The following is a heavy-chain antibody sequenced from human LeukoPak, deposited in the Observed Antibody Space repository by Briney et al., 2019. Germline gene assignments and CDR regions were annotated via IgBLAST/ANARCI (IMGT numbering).Heavy chain of an antibody. D-gene: IGHD3-10*01. CDR1: GFTFSSYA. V-gene: IGHV3-23*01. J-gene: IGHJ4*02. Sequence: PGGSLRLSCTASGFTFSSYAMSWVRQAPGKGLEWVSAISGSGGSTHYADSVKGRFTISRDNSKNTLYLQMNSLRAEDTAVYYCAKDGELGSGSYYDSYDYWGQGALVTVSS. CDR3: AKDGELGSGSYYDSYDY. CDR2: ISGSGGST.